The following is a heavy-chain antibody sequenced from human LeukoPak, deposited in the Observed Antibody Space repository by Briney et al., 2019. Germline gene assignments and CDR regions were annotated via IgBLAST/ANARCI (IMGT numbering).Heavy chain of an antibody. V-gene: IGHV4-59*08. D-gene: IGHD5-24*01. CDR1: GGSISIYY. CDR2: IYYSGTT. CDR3: ARSRTNRDVYNFYY. Sequence: SEALSLTCTVSGGSISIYYWSWIRQPPGKGLEWIGYIYYSGTTNYNPSLKSRVTISTDSSKNQFSLNLTSVTAADTAVYYCARSRTNRDVYNFYYWGQGTLVTVSS. J-gene: IGHJ4*02.